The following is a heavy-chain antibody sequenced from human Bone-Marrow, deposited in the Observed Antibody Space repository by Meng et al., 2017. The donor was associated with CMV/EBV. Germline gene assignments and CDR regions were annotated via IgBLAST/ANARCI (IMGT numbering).Heavy chain of an antibody. CDR3: ARTILRFWSGYYIICGFDP. CDR2: IDSSGNFI. V-gene: IGHV3-21*01. CDR1: GDTFTGHS. J-gene: IGHJ5*02. Sequence: SCKASGDTFTGHSMHCVRQAPGQGLEWVSSIDSSGNFIYSADSLMGRLTTCRDNRKSSLYLQMNSLGVEDTAVYYCARTILRFWSGYYIICGFDPWGQGTLVTVSS. D-gene: IGHD3-3*01.